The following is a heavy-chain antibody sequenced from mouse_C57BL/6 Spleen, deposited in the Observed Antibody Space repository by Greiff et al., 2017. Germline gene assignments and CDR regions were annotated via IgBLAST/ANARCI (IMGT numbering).Heavy chain of an antibody. D-gene: IGHD1-1*01. CDR3: AKYDDDSSYCFDY. Sequence: QVQLQQSGPELVKPGASVKISCKASGYAFSSSWMNWVKQRPGQGLEWIGRIYPGDGDTNYKGKFKGKATLTADRSSSTAYMQLSSLASEDSAVYFCAKYDDDSSYCFDYWGQGTTLTVSS. CDR1: GYAFSSSW. J-gene: IGHJ2*01. V-gene: IGHV1-82*01. CDR2: IYPGDGDT.